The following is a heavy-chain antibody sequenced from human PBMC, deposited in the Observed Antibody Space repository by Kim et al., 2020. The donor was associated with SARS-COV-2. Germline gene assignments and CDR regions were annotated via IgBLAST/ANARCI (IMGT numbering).Heavy chain of an antibody. V-gene: IGHV4-34*01. CDR3: ARGLPYGDYGDY. D-gene: IGHD4-17*01. Sequence: SETLSLTCAVYGGSFSGYYWSWIRQPPGKGLEWIGEINHSGSTNYNPSLKSRVTISVDTSKNQFSLKLSSVTAADTAVYYCARGLPYGDYGDYWGQGTLVTVSS. J-gene: IGHJ4*02. CDR2: INHSGST. CDR1: GGSFSGYY.